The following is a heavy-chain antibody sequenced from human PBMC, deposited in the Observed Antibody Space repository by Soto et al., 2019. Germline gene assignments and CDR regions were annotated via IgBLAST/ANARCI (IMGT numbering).Heavy chain of an antibody. CDR1: GFSFSSDS. CDR3: SRDYCSSTSCYYP. D-gene: IGHD2-2*01. J-gene: IGHJ5*02. CDR2: ISSSSSYI. V-gene: IGHV3-21*01. Sequence: EVQLVESRGGLVKPGGSLRLSCAASGFSFSSDSMNWVRQAPGKGLEWVSSISSSSSYIYYADSVKGRFTISRDNAKNSLYLQMNSLRAEDTAVYYCSRDYCSSTSCYYPWGQGALVTVSS.